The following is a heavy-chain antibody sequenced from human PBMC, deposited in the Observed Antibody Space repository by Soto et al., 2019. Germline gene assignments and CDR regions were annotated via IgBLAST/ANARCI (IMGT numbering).Heavy chain of an antibody. Sequence: QITLKESGPTLVKPTQTLTLTCTFSGFSLSTSGVSVGWIRQSPGKAPEWLALICWDGDKRYSPSLKSRLTIIKDTSINQVVLTMSNMDPVDTGTYYCAHGRRYYGSGSYSPFDCWGQGTLVTVSS. CDR2: ICWDGDK. CDR3: AHGRRYYGSGSYSPFDC. CDR1: GFSLSTSGVS. D-gene: IGHD3-10*01. J-gene: IGHJ4*02. V-gene: IGHV2-5*02.